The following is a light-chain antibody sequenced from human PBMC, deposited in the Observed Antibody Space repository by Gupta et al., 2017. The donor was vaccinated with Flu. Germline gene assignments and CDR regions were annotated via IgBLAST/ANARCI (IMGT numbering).Light chain of an antibody. Sequence: SSNIGSNYVSWYQQLPGTAPKPLIYDNNKRPSGIPDRFSGSKSGTSATLGITGLQTGDEADYYCGAWDNSLSAFYVFGTGTKVTVL. J-gene: IGLJ1*01. CDR2: DNN. CDR3: GAWDNSLSAFYV. CDR1: SSNIGSNY. V-gene: IGLV1-51*01.